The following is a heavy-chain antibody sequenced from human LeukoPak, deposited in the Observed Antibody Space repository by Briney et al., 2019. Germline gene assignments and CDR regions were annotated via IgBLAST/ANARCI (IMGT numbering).Heavy chain of an antibody. D-gene: IGHD5-18*01. CDR3: AKARYRYSYVTDAFDI. CDR2: ISWNSGSI. CDR1: GFTFDDYA. V-gene: IGHV3-9*03. Sequence: GRSLRLSCAASGFTFDDYAMHWVRQAPGKGLEWVSGISWNSGSIGYADSVKGRFTISRDNAKNSLYLQMNSLRAEDMALYYCAKARYRYSYVTDAFDIWGQGTMVTVSS. J-gene: IGHJ3*02.